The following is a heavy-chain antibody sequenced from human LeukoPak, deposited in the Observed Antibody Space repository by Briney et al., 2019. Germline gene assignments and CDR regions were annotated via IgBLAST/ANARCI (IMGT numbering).Heavy chain of an antibody. Sequence: ASVKVSCKASGYTFTSYAMHWVRQAPGQRLEWMGWINAGNGNTKYSQKFQGRVTITRDISASTAYMELSSLRSEDTAVYYCARGSLASSGWYVLGYWGQGTLVTVSS. CDR1: GYTFTSYA. D-gene: IGHD6-19*01. CDR3: ARGSLASSGWYVLGY. CDR2: INAGNGNT. V-gene: IGHV1-3*01. J-gene: IGHJ4*02.